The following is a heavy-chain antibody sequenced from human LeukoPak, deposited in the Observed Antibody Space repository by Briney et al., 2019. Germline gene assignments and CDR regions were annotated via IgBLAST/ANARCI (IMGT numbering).Heavy chain of an antibody. CDR2: ISGSDGTT. V-gene: IGHV3-23*01. CDR1: GFTFVNYV. CDR3: AKVRLSYDFWSGYEAPFDY. J-gene: IGHJ4*02. Sequence: HPGGSLRLSCAASGFTFVNYVMTWVRQAPGKGLEWVSSISGSDGTTSYADSVKGRFTISRDNSKNTLYLQMNSLRSEDTAVYYCAKVRLSYDFWSGYEAPFDYWGQGTLVTVSS. D-gene: IGHD3-3*01.